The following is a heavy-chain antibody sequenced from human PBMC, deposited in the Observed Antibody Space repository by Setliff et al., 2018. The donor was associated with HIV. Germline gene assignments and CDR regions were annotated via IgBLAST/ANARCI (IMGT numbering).Heavy chain of an antibody. D-gene: IGHD5-12*01. CDR2: VFYTGFA. J-gene: IGHJ4*02. V-gene: IGHV4-59*08. CDR1: GDSISSYY. Sequence: PSETLSLTCTVSGDSISSYYWSWIRQPPGKGLEWMGYVFYTGFAAYNPSLKSRLTISVDTSKSQFSLTLTSVTAADTAVYYCARQMPIPGIAITPVDYWGQGALVTVSS. CDR3: ARQMPIPGIAITPVDY.